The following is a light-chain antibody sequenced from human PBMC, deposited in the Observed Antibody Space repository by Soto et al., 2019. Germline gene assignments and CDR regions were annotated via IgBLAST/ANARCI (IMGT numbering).Light chain of an antibody. CDR2: AAS. V-gene: IGKV1-27*01. CDR3: QKYANALGT. Sequence: DIQMTQSPSSLSASVGDRVTITCRASQGIANFLAWYQQKPGKVPKVLIYAASTLQPGVPSRFSGSGSGTVFTLTISSLQPEDGATYNCQKYANALGTFGPGTKVDIK. J-gene: IGKJ3*01. CDR1: QGIANF.